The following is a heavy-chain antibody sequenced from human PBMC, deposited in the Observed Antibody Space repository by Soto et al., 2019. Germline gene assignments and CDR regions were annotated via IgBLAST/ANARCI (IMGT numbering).Heavy chain of an antibody. V-gene: IGHV4-30-4*01. CDR2: IYYSGST. J-gene: IGHJ4*02. D-gene: IGHD6-13*01. CDR3: ARVSVAAAGPNFDY. CDR1: GGSISSGDYY. Sequence: SETLSLTCTVSGGSISSGDYYWSWIRQPPGKGLEWIGYIYYSGSTYYNPSLKSRVTISVDTSKNQFSLKLSSVTAADTAVYYCARVSVAAAGPNFDYWGQGTLVTVAS.